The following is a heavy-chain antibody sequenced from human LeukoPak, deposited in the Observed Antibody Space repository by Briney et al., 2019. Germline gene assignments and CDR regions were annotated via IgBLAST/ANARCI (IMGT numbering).Heavy chain of an antibody. J-gene: IGHJ4*02. Sequence: PSETLSLTCTVSGGSISSYYWSWSRKPPGKGLEWIGYIYYTGSTNYNPALKSRVTISVDTSKNQFSLKVSSVTAADTAVYYCARTTYYSDSSALDYWGQGTLVTVSS. D-gene: IGHD3-22*01. V-gene: IGHV4-59*12. CDR1: GGSISSYY. CDR3: ARTTYYSDSSALDY. CDR2: IYYTGST.